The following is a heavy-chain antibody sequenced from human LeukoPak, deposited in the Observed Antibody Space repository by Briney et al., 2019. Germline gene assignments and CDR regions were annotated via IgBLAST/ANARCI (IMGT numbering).Heavy chain of an antibody. J-gene: IGHJ4*02. D-gene: IGHD6-13*01. V-gene: IGHV3-23*01. CDR3: ASGPYSSSWYGGLDY. CDR2: ISGSGGST. Sequence: GGSLRLSCAASGYTFISFGMSWVRQAPGRGLEWVSAISGSGGSTYYADSVKSRFTISRDNSKNTLYLQMNSLRAEDTAVYYCASGPYSSSWYGGLDYWGQGTLVTVSS. CDR1: GYTFISFG.